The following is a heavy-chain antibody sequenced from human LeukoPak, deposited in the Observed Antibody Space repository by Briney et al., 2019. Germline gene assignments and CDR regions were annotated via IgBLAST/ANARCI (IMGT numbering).Heavy chain of an antibody. CDR2: IREDGSEK. D-gene: IGHD2-15*01. Sequence: PGGSLRLSCAASGFTFSRYWMNWVRQAPGKGLEWVANIREDGSEKYCVDSVKGRFTISRDNSKNSLYLQMNSLRTEDTALYYCAKDLGGPLDYWGQGTLVTVSS. V-gene: IGHV3-7*03. J-gene: IGHJ4*02. CDR1: GFTFSRYW. CDR3: AKDLGGPLDY.